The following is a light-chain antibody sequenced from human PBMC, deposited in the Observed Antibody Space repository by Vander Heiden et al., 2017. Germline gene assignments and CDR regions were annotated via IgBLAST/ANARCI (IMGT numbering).Light chain of an antibody. V-gene: IGKV1-33*01. CDR2: EGS. CDR3: QQSEDLPFT. J-gene: IGKJ2*01. CDR1: QDISQS. Sequence: IHMPKSPSSLSASVGDRVTITCQASQDISQSLNWYQQKPGKAPKLLIYEGSYLETGVPSRFSGSGSGTHFIFTIDSLQPEDFATYFCQQSEDLPFTFGQGTKLEF.